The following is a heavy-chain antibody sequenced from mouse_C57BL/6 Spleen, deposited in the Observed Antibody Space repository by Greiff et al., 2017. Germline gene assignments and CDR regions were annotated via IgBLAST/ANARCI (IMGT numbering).Heavy chain of an antibody. CDR3: ARQYGPYYAMDY. Sequence: QVQLQQSGTELVKPGASVKLSCKASGYTFTSYWMHWVKQRPGQGLEWIGNINPSNGGTNYNEKIKSKATLTVDKSSSTAYMQLSSLTSEDSAVYYCARQYGPYYAMDYWGQGTSVTVSS. D-gene: IGHD1-1*02. CDR2: INPSNGGT. J-gene: IGHJ4*01. CDR1: GYTFTSYW. V-gene: IGHV1-53*01.